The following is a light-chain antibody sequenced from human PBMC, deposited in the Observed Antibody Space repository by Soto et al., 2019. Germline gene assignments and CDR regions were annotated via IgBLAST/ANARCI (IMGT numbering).Light chain of an antibody. J-gene: IGLJ2*01. V-gene: IGLV2-8*01. Sequence: QSALTPPPSASGSPGQSVTISCTGTSSDVGGYNYVSWYQQHPGKAPKLIIYEVNKRPSGVPERFSGSKSGNTASLTVSGLHAGDEADYYSSSYADSKYCYVVFGGGTKLTVL. CDR2: EVN. CDR1: SSDVGGYNY. CDR3: SSYADSKYCYVV.